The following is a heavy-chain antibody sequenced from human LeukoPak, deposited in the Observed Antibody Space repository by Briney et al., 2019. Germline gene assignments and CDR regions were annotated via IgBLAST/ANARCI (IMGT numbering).Heavy chain of an antibody. D-gene: IGHD6-13*01. CDR2: IYSGGST. J-gene: IGHJ6*02. Sequence: PGGSLRLSCAASGFTVSSNYMSWVRQAPGQGLEWVSVIYSGGSTYYADSVKGRFTISRDNSKNTLYLQMNSLRAEDTAVYYCARDRRSFSSSRSWYASLNHYYCYGMDVWGQGTTVTVSS. V-gene: IGHV3-53*01. CDR3: ARDRRSFSSSRSWYASLNHYYCYGMDV. CDR1: GFTVSSNY.